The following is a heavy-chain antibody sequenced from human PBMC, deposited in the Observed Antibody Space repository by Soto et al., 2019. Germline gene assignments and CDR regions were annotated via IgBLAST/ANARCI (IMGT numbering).Heavy chain of an antibody. J-gene: IGHJ5*02. D-gene: IGHD3-16*01. CDR2: IQHTGNT. CDR3: AKDVSSRRWFDP. CDR1: GASIMSYH. Sequence: SETLSLTCAVSGASIMSYHWSFLRQPARKGLEWIGRIQHTGNTNYNPSLKSRVTMSADTSKNQISLKMTSVTAADTAVYFCAKDVSSRRWFDPWGQGVRVTVSS. V-gene: IGHV4-4*07.